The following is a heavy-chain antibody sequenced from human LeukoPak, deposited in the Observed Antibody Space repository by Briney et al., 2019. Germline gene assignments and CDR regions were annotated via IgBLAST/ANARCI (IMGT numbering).Heavy chain of an antibody. CDR1: GFTFSSYS. CDR3: ARGNDFWSGPGYYYYGMDV. Sequence: GGSLRLSCAASGFTFSSYSTNWVRQAPGKGLEWVSSISSSSSYIYYADSVKGRFTISRDNAKNSLYLQMNSLRAEDTAVYYCARGNDFWSGPGYYYYGMDVWGQGTTVTVSS. D-gene: IGHD3-3*01. V-gene: IGHV3-21*01. J-gene: IGHJ6*02. CDR2: ISSSSSYI.